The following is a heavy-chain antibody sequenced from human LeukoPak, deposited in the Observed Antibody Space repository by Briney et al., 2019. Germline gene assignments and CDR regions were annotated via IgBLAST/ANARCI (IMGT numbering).Heavy chain of an antibody. Sequence: KPSETLSLTCTVSGYSISSGYYWGWIRQPPGKGLEWIGSIYHSGSTYYNPSLKSRVTISVNTSKNQFSLKLSSVTAADTAVYYCARVALHRDGYNSLYYFDYWGQGTLVTVSS. V-gene: IGHV4-38-2*02. J-gene: IGHJ4*02. CDR3: ARVALHRDGYNSLYYFDY. CDR1: GYSISSGYY. CDR2: IYHSGST. D-gene: IGHD5-24*01.